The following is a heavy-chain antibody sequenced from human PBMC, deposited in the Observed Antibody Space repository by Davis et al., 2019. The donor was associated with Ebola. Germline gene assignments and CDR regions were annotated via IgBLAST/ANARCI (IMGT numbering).Heavy chain of an antibody. CDR2: ISDDSSST. D-gene: IGHD5-24*01. CDR3: AKDGRGYNSAVDY. CDR1: GFTVSSNY. V-gene: IGHV3-11*05. Sequence: PGGSLRLSCAASGFTVSSNYMSWVRQTPGKGLEWVSHISDDSSSTYYADSVKGRFTISRDNSKNTLYVQMNSLRVEDTAVYYCAKDGRGYNSAVDYWGQGTLVTVSS. J-gene: IGHJ4*02.